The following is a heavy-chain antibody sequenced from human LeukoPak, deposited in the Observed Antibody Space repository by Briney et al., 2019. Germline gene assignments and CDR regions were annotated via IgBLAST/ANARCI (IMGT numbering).Heavy chain of an antibody. CDR1: GYTFTSYD. CDR2: MNPNSGNT. J-gene: IGHJ4*02. D-gene: IGHD3-3*02. Sequence: ASVKVSCKASGYTFTSYDINWVRQATGQGLEWMGWMNPNSGNTGYAQKFQGRVTMTRSTSISTAYMELSSLRSEDTAVYYCARGPPHCCNFLDYFDYWGQGTLVTVSS. V-gene: IGHV1-8*01. CDR3: ARGPPHCCNFLDYFDY.